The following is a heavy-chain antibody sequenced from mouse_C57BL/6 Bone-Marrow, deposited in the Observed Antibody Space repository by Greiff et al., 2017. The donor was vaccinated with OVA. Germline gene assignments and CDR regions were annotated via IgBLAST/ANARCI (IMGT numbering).Heavy chain of an antibody. CDR3: ARLDYYGSPYYFAMDY. Sequence: EVTLVESGGGLVQPGGSLKLSCAASGFTFSDYYMYWVRQTPETRLEWVAYISNGGGSTYYPDTVKGRFTISRDNAKNTLYLQMSRLKSEDTAMYYCARLDYYGSPYYFAMDYWGQGTSVTVSS. V-gene: IGHV5-12*01. J-gene: IGHJ4*01. CDR2: ISNGGGST. D-gene: IGHD1-1*01. CDR1: GFTFSDYY.